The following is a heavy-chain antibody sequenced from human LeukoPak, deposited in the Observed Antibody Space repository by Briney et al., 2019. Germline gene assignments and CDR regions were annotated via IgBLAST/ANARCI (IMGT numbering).Heavy chain of an antibody. D-gene: IGHD6-19*01. CDR2: ISAYNGNT. CDR1: GYTFTSYG. Sequence: ASVKVSCKASGYTFTSYGISWVRQAPGQGLEWMGWISAYNGNTNYAQKLQGRVTMTTDTSTSTAYMELRSLRSDYTAVYYCARDRSSGWSEIIDYWGQGTLVTVSS. J-gene: IGHJ4*02. V-gene: IGHV1-18*04. CDR3: ARDRSSGWSEIIDY.